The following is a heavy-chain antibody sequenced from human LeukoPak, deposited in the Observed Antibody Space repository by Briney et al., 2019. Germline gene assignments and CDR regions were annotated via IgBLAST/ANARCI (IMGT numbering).Heavy chain of an antibody. V-gene: IGHV4-59*01. D-gene: IGHD1-26*01. CDR1: GGSISSYY. J-gene: IGHJ6*03. CDR3: ARLIIVGATRYCYYYMDV. CDR2: IYYSGST. Sequence: SETLSLTCTVSGGSISSYYWSWIRQPPGKGLEWIGYIYYSGSTNYNPSLKSRVTISVDTSKNQFSLKLSSVTAADTAVYYCARLIIVGATRYCYYYMDVWGKGTTVTVSS.